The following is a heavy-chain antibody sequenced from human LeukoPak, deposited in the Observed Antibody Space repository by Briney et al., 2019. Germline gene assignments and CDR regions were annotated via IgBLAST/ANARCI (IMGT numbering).Heavy chain of an antibody. CDR1: GFTVSSNY. CDR2: IYSGGST. Sequence: GGSLRLSCAASGFTVSSNYMSWVRQAPGKGLEWVSVIYSGGSTYYADSVKGRFTISRHNSKNTLYLQMNSLRAEDTAVYYCAREFMDSSGYYYLDYWGQGTLVNVSS. J-gene: IGHJ4*02. V-gene: IGHV3-53*04. CDR3: AREFMDSSGYYYLDY. D-gene: IGHD3-22*01.